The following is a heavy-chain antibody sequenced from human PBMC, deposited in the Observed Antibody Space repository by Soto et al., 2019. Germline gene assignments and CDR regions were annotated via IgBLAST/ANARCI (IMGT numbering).Heavy chain of an antibody. D-gene: IGHD2-15*01. CDR1: GFTFSSYA. V-gene: IGHV3-23*01. J-gene: IGHJ6*02. Sequence: EVQLLESGGGLVQPGGSLRLSCAASGFTFSSYAMSWVRQAPGKGLEWVSAISGSGGSTYYADSVKGRFTISRDNSKNTLYLQMNSLRAEDTAVYHCAKGKVVVAATPEGMDVWGQGTTVTVSS. CDR3: AKGKVVVAATPEGMDV. CDR2: ISGSGGST.